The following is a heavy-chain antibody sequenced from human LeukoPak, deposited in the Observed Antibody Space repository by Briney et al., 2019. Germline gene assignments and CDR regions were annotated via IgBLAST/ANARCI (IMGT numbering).Heavy chain of an antibody. D-gene: IGHD3-10*01. J-gene: IGHJ4*02. V-gene: IGHV3-21*01. CDR2: ISSSSSYI. CDR3: ARDYGSGSYYPRSFDY. CDR1: GFTFSSYS. Sequence: GGSLRLSCAASGFTFSSYSMNWVRQAPGKGLEWVSSISSSSSYIYYADSVKGRFTISRDNAKNSLYLQMNSLRAEDTAVYYCARDYGSGSYYPRSFDYWGQGTLVTVSS.